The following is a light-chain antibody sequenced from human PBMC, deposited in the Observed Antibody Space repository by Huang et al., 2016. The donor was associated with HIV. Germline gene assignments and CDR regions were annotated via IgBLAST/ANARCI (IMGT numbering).Light chain of an antibody. CDR3: QQYDSLPRT. CDR2: DAA. CDR1: RHIYSY. V-gene: IGKV1-33*01. J-gene: IGKJ3*01. Sequence: DIQMTQSPSSLSASIGDRVTITCRASRHIYSYLNWYQHSPGKAPKRLIYDAANLEVGVPSRCSGSGSGRNFTLIISSLQPEDFATYYCQQYDSLPRTFGPGTKV.